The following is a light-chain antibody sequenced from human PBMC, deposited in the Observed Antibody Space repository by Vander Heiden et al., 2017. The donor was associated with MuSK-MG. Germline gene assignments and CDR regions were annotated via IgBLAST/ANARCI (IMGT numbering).Light chain of an antibody. Sequence: EIVLTQSPATLSASAGDTATLSCRASQSISSNLAWYQQKPGQAPRLLIYGASTRETGIPARFSGSGSGTEFTLTISSLQSEDSAVYYCQQYNTWQWTFGQGTKVEIK. CDR1: QSISSN. V-gene: IGKV3-15*01. J-gene: IGKJ1*01. CDR3: QQYNTWQWT. CDR2: GAS.